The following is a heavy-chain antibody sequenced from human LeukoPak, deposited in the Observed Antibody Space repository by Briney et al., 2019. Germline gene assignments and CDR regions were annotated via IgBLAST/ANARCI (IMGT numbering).Heavy chain of an antibody. CDR3: ATYCSSTSCPVDAFDI. V-gene: IGHV3-21*01. CDR1: GFIFSSHG. Sequence: SGGSLRLSCAASGFIFSSHGMNWVRQAPGKGLEWVSSISSSSSYIYYADSVKGRFTISRDNAKNSLYLQMNSLRAEDTAVYYCATYCSSTSCPVDAFDIWGQGTMVTVSS. D-gene: IGHD2-2*01. CDR2: ISSSSSYI. J-gene: IGHJ3*02.